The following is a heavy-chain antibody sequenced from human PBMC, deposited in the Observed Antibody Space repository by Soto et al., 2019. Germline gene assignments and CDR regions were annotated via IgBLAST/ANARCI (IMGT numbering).Heavy chain of an antibody. Sequence: SETLSLTCAVYGGSFSGYYWSWIRQPPGKGLEWIGEINHSGSTNYNPSLKSRVTISVDTSKNQFSLKLSSVTAADTAVYYCARGYGSGSYYNNDAFDIWGQGTMVTVSS. CDR3: ARGYGSGSYYNNDAFDI. J-gene: IGHJ3*02. V-gene: IGHV4-34*01. CDR1: GGSFSGYY. CDR2: INHSGST. D-gene: IGHD3-10*01.